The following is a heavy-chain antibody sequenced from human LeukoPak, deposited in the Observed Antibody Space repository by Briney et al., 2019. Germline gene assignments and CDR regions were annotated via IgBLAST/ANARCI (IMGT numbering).Heavy chain of an antibody. CDR1: GFTFSDHS. V-gene: IGHV3-21*06. CDR2: INSGSTYM. J-gene: IGHJ4*02. CDR3: ARGCAGSTCSTRHFDY. Sequence: PGGSLRLSCAASGFTFSDHSMTWVRQAPRKGLEWVSSINSGSTYMFYADSVKGRFTISRDNAKNLLYLLVNSLRADDTALYYSARGCAGSTCSTRHFDYWGQGTLVTVSS. D-gene: IGHD2-2*02.